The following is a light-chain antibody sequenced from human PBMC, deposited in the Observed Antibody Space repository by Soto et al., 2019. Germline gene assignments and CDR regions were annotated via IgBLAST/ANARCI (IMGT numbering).Light chain of an antibody. J-gene: IGLJ1*01. Sequence: QSVLTQPPSASGSPGQSVTISCTGTSSDVGAYDYVSWYQQHPGKAPKLMIYEINKRPSGVPDRFSGSKSGNTASLTVSGLQAEDEADYYCSSFAGSNNLPYVFGTGTKV. CDR3: SSFAGSNNLPYV. CDR1: SSDVGAYDY. CDR2: EIN. V-gene: IGLV2-8*01.